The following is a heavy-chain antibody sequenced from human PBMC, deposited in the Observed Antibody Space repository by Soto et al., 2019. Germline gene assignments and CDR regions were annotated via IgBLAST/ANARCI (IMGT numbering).Heavy chain of an antibody. CDR2: IHYSGST. D-gene: IGHD2-8*01. CDR3: ARHEGNGNVWPLDY. J-gene: IGHJ4*02. V-gene: IGHV4-39*01. CDR1: GDSIGTTHSY. Sequence: SETLSLTCTVSGDSIGTTHSYWAWIRQSPGKGLEWIGNIHYSGSTYYMPSLRSRVTLSVDTSKNQFSLRLTSVTAEDTAVYYCARHEGNGNVWPLDYWGRGILVTVSS.